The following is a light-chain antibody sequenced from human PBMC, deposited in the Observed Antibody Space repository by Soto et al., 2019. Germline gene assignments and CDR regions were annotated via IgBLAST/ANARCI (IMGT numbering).Light chain of an antibody. CDR3: QQYYEWPRGT. J-gene: IGKJ1*01. Sequence: IILTQSPHTLSLSPLERASLSFVSSQSVNSNLAWYQQKPGQAPRLLIYSASTRATGIPARFSGSGSGTEFTLTISSLQSGDAAVYYCQQYYEWPRGTFGQGTKVDIK. V-gene: IGKV3-15*01. CDR1: QSVNSN. CDR2: SAS.